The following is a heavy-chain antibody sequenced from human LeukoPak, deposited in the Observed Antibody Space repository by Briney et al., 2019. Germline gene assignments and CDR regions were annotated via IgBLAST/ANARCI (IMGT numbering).Heavy chain of an antibody. Sequence: SETLSLTCTVSGDSISSTSYYWGWIRQPPGKGLEWIGSIYYRGTTYYNPSLKSQITISVDTSKNQFSLKLSSVTAADTAVFYCASTRRSGTYLEAFDIWGQGTMVTISS. CDR1: GDSISSTSYY. D-gene: IGHD1-26*01. CDR2: IYYRGTT. CDR3: ASTRRSGTYLEAFDI. V-gene: IGHV4-39*01. J-gene: IGHJ3*02.